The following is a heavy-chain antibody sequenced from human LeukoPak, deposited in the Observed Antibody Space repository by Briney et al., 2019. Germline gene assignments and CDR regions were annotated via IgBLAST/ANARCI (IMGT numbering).Heavy chain of an antibody. CDR1: GFTFSSYW. J-gene: IGHJ3*02. CDR2: ISYDESDT. Sequence: GGSLRLSCAASGFTFSSYWMHWVRQAPGKGLEWVAVISYDESDTYYADSVKGRFTISRDNSKNTLSLQMNSLRPEDTAVYYCARVQVGATRGTFDIWGQGTMVTVSS. D-gene: IGHD1-26*01. CDR3: ARVQVGATRGTFDI. V-gene: IGHV3-30*03.